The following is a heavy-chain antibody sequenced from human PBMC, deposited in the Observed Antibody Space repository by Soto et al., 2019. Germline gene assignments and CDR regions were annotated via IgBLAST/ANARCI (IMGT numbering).Heavy chain of an antibody. V-gene: IGHV3-30-3*01. CDR3: ARDGRTGTTLPHGGLDQ. Sequence: GGSLRLSCAASGFTSRSYAIHWVRQAPGKGLEWVAIISYDGSNKFYTDSVKGRFTISRDNSNNTLYLQMNRLRSEDTAVYYCARDGRTGTTLPHGGLDQWGQGTLVTVYS. J-gene: IGHJ4*02. D-gene: IGHD3-10*01. CDR1: GFTSRSYA. CDR2: ISYDGSNK.